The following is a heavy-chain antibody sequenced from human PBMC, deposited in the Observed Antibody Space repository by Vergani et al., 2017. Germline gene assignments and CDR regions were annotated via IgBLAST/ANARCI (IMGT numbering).Heavy chain of an antibody. CDR1: GFTFSSYW. Sequence: EVQLVESGGGLVQPGGSLRLSCAASGFTFSSYWMSWVRQAPGKGLEWVANIKQDGSEKYYVDSVKGRFTISRDNAKNSLYLQMNSLRAEDTAVYYCARESRYGDYAPAYGMDVWGQGTTVTVSS. J-gene: IGHJ6*02. CDR3: ARESRYGDYAPAYGMDV. CDR2: IKQDGSEK. D-gene: IGHD4-17*01. V-gene: IGHV3-7*03.